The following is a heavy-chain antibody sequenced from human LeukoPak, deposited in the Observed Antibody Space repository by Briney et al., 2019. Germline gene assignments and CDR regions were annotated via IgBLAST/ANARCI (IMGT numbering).Heavy chain of an antibody. V-gene: IGHV3-53*01. CDR1: GFTVSSNY. CDR3: AMGCSSTSWRGYYYYGMDV. J-gene: IGHJ6*02. D-gene: IGHD2-2*01. CDR2: IYSGGST. Sequence: GGSLRLSCAASGFTVSSNYVSWVRQAPGKGLEWVSVIYSGGSTYYADSVKGRFTISRDNSKNTLYLQMNSLRAEDTAVYYCAMGCSSTSWRGYYYYGMDVWGQGTTATVSS.